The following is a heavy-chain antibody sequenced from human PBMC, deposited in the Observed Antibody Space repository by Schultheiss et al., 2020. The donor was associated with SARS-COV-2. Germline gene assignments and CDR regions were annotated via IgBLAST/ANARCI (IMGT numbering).Heavy chain of an antibody. D-gene: IGHD3-3*01. J-gene: IGHJ4*02. CDR3: AKDGAFGVVIPFDY. Sequence: GGSLRLSCAASGFTFSSYAMHWVRHAPGKGLEWVGRIRSKANSYATAYAASVKGRFTISRDNSKNTLYLQMNSLRAEDTAVYYCAKDGAFGVVIPFDYWGQGTLVTVSS. CDR1: GFTFSSYA. V-gene: IGHV3-73*01. CDR2: IRSKANSYAT.